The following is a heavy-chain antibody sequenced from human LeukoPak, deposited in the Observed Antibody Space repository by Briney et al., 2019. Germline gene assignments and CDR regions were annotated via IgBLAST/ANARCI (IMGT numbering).Heavy chain of an antibody. J-gene: IGHJ5*02. CDR1: GFTFRIYW. V-gene: IGHV3-74*01. Sequence: PGGSLSLSWAASGFTFRIYWMHWVRHAPGKGLVWVSRINSDGSSTSYADSVKGRFTISRDNSKNALYLQMNSLRAEDTAVYYCARIRRFPNWFDPWGQGTLVTVSS. CDR2: INSDGSST. D-gene: IGHD2-21*01. CDR3: ARIRRFPNWFDP.